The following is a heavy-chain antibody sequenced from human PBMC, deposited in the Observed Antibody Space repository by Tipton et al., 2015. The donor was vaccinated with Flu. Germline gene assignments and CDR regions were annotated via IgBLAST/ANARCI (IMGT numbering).Heavy chain of an antibody. CDR1: GFTFSSYG. V-gene: IGHV3-33*01. CDR2: IWYDGSNK. D-gene: IGHD2-2*01. CDR3: ARDKRYCSSTSCYSGFGY. Sequence: SLRLSCAASGFTFSSYGMHWVRQAPGKGLEWVAVIWYDGSNKYYADSVKGRFTISRDNSKNTLYLQMNSLRAEDTAVYYCARDKRYCSSTSCYSGFGYWGQGTLVTVSS. J-gene: IGHJ4*02.